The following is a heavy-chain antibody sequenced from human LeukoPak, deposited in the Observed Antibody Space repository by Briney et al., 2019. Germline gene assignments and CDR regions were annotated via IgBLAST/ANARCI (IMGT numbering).Heavy chain of an antibody. Sequence: GGSLRLSCAASGFTFSSYGMSWVRQAPGKGLEWVGFIRSKAYGGTTEYAASVKGRFTISRDDSKSIAYLQMNSLKTEDTAVYYCTRDWDSYGDYVGGSNDYWGQGTLVTVSS. CDR2: IRSKAYGGTT. D-gene: IGHD4-17*01. J-gene: IGHJ4*02. V-gene: IGHV3-49*04. CDR3: TRDWDSYGDYVGGSNDY. CDR1: GFTFSSYG.